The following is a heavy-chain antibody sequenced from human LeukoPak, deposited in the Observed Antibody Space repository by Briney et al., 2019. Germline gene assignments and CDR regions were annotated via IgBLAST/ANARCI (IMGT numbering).Heavy chain of an antibody. V-gene: IGHV3-7*04. CDR1: GFTFSSYW. Sequence: PGGSLRLSCAASGFTFSSYWMSWVRQAPGKGLEWVANIKEDGSEKYYVDSVKGRLTISRDTAKSSLYPQMNSLRAEDTAVYYCARLRAGDYFDYWGQGTLVAVSS. CDR2: IKEDGSEK. CDR3: ARLRAGDYFDY. D-gene: IGHD6-19*01. J-gene: IGHJ4*02.